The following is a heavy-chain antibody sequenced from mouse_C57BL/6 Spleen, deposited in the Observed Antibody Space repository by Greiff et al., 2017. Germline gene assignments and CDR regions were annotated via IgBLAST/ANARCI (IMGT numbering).Heavy chain of an antibody. Sequence: EVMLVESGGDLVKPGGSLKLSCAASGFTFSSYGMSWVRQTPDKRLEWVATISSGGSYTYYPDSVKGRFTISRDNAKNTLYLQMSSLKSEDTAMYYCARGGVLREAMDYWGQGTSVTVSS. CDR1: GFTFSSYG. J-gene: IGHJ4*01. D-gene: IGHD1-1*01. CDR3: ARGGVLREAMDY. V-gene: IGHV5-6*01. CDR2: ISSGGSYT.